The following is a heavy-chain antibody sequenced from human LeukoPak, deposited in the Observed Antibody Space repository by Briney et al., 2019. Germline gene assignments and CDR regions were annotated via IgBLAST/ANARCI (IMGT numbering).Heavy chain of an antibody. J-gene: IGHJ5*02. D-gene: IGHD4-11*01. CDR3: ARHVRLHGGWFDP. CDR1: GGSISSSSYY. V-gene: IGHV4-39*01. CDR2: IYYSGST. Sequence: SETLSLTCTVSGGSISSSSYYWGWIRQPPGKGLEWIGSIYYSGSTYYNPSLKSRVTISADTSKNQFSLNLTSVSAADTAVYYCARHVRLHGGWFDPWGQGTLVTVSS.